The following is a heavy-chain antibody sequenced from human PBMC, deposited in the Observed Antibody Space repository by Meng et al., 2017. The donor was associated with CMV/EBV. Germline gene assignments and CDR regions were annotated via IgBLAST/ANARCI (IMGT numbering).Heavy chain of an antibody. J-gene: IGHJ4*02. CDR2: IYPSGST. V-gene: IGHV4-4*07. D-gene: IGHD4-17*01. CDR3: ARGPEVDYGDYVGLDY. Sequence: QGRLKEAGPGLVKPSESLSPTCTVSVGSISSYYWSWIRQPAGKGLEWIGRIYPSGSTNYNPSLKSRVTMSVDTSKNQFSLKLSSVTAADTAVYYCARGPEVDYGDYVGLDYWGQGTLVTVSS. CDR1: VGSISSYY.